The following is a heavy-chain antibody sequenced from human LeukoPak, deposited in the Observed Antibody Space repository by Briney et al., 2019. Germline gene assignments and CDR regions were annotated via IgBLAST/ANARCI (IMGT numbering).Heavy chain of an antibody. CDR3: ARDARQWLFRFTSYMDV. Sequence: SETLSLTCTVSGGSISSGGYYWSWIRQHPGKGLEWIGYIYYSGSTYYNPSLKSRVTISVDTSKNQFSLKLSSVTAADTAVYYCARDARQWLFRFTSYMDVWGKGTTVTVSS. CDR1: GGSISSGGYY. V-gene: IGHV4-31*03. D-gene: IGHD3-22*01. CDR2: IYYSGST. J-gene: IGHJ6*03.